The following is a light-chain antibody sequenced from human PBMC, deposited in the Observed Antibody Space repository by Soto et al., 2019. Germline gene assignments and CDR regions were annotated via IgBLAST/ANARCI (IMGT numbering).Light chain of an antibody. Sequence: GLTQSPRTLALSPGERDTLSCRASHVTITYVSWYQQRPGPSPRLLIYGAYSRATGIPDRFSGSGSGTDFTLTISRLEPEDCAGYYCQQYSTSPISFGQGTRREIK. CDR2: GAY. CDR3: QQYSTSPIS. J-gene: IGKJ5*01. V-gene: IGKV3-20*01. CDR1: HVTITY.